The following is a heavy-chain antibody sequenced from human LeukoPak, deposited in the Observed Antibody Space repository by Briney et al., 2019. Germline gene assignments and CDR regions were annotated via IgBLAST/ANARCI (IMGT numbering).Heavy chain of an antibody. CDR1: GFTFRNYV. CDR2: TSSDLNVK. J-gene: IGHJ4*02. D-gene: IGHD3-10*01. Sequence: GGSLGLSCAASGFTFRNYVIHWVRQAPGKGLEWVAVTSSDLNVKLYADSVKGRFTISRDNSRSTLHLQMNSLRPEDTAIYYCAREGYYGSGSPPSLYFDYWGQGTLVTVSS. CDR3: AREGYYGSGSPPSLYFDY. V-gene: IGHV3-30-3*01.